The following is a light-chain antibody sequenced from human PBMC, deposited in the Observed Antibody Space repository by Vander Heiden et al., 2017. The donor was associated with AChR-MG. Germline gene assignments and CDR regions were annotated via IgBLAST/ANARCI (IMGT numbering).Light chain of an antibody. CDR3: QVWDSNTVL. J-gene: IGLJ2*01. CDR1: NIGSKN. CDR2: RDN. V-gene: IGLV3-9*01. Sequence: SYDLTQPLSVSVALGQTARITCGGNNIGSKNVHWYQQKPGPAPVLVIYRDNNRPSGIPERFSGSNSGNTATLTISRAQPGDEADYLCQVWDSNTVLFGGGTKLTVL.